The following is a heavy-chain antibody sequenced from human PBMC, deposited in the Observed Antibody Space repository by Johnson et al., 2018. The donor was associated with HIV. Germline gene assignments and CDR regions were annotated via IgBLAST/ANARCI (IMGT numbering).Heavy chain of an antibody. D-gene: IGHD5-18*01. J-gene: IGHJ3*02. CDR3: ANGGYSYGYDAFDI. CDR1: EFTFSRYW. Sequence: VQLVESGGGLVKPGGSLRLSCTASEFTFSRYWMSWVRQAPGKGLEWVANIKQDGSEKYYVDSVKGRFTISRDNAKNSVYLQMNSLRAEDTAVYYCANGGYSYGYDAFDIWGQGTMVTVSS. CDR2: IKQDGSEK. V-gene: IGHV3-7*05.